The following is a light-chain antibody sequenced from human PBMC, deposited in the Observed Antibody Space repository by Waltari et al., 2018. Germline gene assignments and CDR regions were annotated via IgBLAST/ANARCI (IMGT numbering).Light chain of an antibody. CDR3: QSYDSSLSGSRV. J-gene: IGLJ2*01. CDR1: SSNIGAGYD. Sequence: TGSSSNIGAGYDVHWYQQPPGTAPKLLMYGNSNRHSGVPDRFSGSKSGTSASLAITGLQAEDEADYYCQSYDSSLSGSRVFGGGTKLTVL. CDR2: GNS. V-gene: IGLV1-40*01.